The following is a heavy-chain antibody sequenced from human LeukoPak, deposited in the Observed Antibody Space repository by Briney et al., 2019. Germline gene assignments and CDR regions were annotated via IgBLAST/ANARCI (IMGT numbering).Heavy chain of an antibody. D-gene: IGHD3-22*01. Sequence: PSETLSLTCAVYGGSFSGYYWSWIRQPPGKGLEGIGEINHSGSTNYNPSLKSRVTISVDTSKNQFSLKLSSVTAADTAVYYCARPSRYYDSSGYYTDAFDIWGQGTMVTVSS. CDR1: GGSFSGYY. CDR3: ARPSRYYDSSGYYTDAFDI. CDR2: INHSGST. J-gene: IGHJ3*02. V-gene: IGHV4-34*01.